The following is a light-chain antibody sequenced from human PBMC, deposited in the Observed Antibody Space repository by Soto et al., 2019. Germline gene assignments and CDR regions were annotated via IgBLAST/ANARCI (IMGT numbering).Light chain of an antibody. CDR2: AAS. V-gene: IGKV1-27*01. Sequence: DIKMTQSPSSLSASVGDRVIITCRASQGISDHLAWYQQKPGKVPKLLIYAASTVQSGVPSRFSGSGSGTEFTLTISSLQPEDVATYYCQKHNGAPFTFGGGTKVEIK. CDR3: QKHNGAPFT. J-gene: IGKJ4*01. CDR1: QGISDH.